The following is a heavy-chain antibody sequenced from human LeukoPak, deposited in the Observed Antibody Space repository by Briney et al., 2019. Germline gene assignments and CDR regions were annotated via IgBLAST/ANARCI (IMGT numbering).Heavy chain of an antibody. CDR3: ARDSGYYYDSSGYYYSY. CDR2: IIPIFGTA. V-gene: IGHV1-69*05. D-gene: IGHD3-22*01. CDR1: GGTFSSYA. Sequence: SVKGSCKASGGTFSSYAISWVRQAPGQGLEWMGRIIPIFGTANYAQKFQGRVMITTDESTSTAYMELSSLRSEDTAVYYCARDSGYYYDSSGYYYSYWGQGTLVTVSS. J-gene: IGHJ4*02.